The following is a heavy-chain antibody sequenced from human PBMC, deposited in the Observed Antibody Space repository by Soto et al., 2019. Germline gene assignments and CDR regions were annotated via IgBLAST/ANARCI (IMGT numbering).Heavy chain of an antibody. CDR1: GFTFSSYV. D-gene: IGHD3-9*01. J-gene: IGHJ3*02. CDR3: ARDYDILTGFPPQAFDI. V-gene: IGHV3-33*01. CDR2: IWYDGSNK. Sequence: GGSLRLSCAASGFTFSSYVMHWVRQSPGKGLEWVAVIWYDGSNKYYADSVKGRFTISRDNSKNTLYLQMNSLRAEDTAVYYCARDYDILTGFPPQAFDIWGQGTMVTVSS.